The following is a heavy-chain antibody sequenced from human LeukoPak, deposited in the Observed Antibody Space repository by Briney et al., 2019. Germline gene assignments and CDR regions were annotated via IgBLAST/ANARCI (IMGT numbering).Heavy chain of an antibody. V-gene: IGHV3-30-3*01. D-gene: IGHD2-15*01. CDR1: GFNFNIYA. J-gene: IGHJ6*02. CDR2: ISFDGSYK. CDR3: ARGLYCRGGTYCGGMEV. Sequence: PGRSLRLSCAASGFNFNIYAMHWVRQAPGKGLEWVAVISFDGSYKYYTDSVKGRFTISRDNSKNTLYLQMNSLRPEDTAVYHCARGLYCRGGTYCGGMEVWGQGTTITVSS.